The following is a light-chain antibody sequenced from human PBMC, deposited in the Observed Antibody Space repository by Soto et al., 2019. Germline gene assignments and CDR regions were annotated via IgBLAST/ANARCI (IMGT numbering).Light chain of an antibody. J-gene: IGLJ3*02. Sequence: QSALTQPASVSGSPGQSITISCTGTSSDVGGYNYVSWFQQHPGKAPKLKIYEVSNRPSGVSNRFSGSKSGNTASLTISELQAEDEADDYCTSFTTFSTWVFGGGTKLTVL. CDR2: EVS. V-gene: IGLV2-14*01. CDR1: SSDVGGYNY. CDR3: TSFTTFSTWV.